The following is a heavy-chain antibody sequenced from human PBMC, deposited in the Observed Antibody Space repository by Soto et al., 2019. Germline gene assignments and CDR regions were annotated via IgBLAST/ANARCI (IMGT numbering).Heavy chain of an antibody. CDR1: GGTFSSYA. CDR3: ARGARYSYGKDYFDY. D-gene: IGHD5-18*01. V-gene: IGHV1-69*12. Sequence: QVQLVQSGAEVKKPGSSVKVSCKASGGTFSSYAISWVRQAPGQGLEWMGGIIPIFGTANYAQKFQGRVTIXXDXSXXPAYMELSSLRSEDTAVYYCARGARYSYGKDYFDYWGQGTLVTVSS. J-gene: IGHJ4*02. CDR2: IIPIFGTA.